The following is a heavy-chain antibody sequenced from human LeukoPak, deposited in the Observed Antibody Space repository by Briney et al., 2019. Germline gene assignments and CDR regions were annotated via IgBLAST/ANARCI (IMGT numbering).Heavy chain of an antibody. V-gene: IGHV3-66*01. D-gene: IGHD6-19*01. J-gene: IGHJ4*02. Sequence: GGSLGLSCAASGFTVSSNYMSWVLQAPGKGLEWVSVIYSGGSTYYADSVKGRFTISRDNSKNTLYLQMNSLRAEDTAVYYCASLIAVAGDFDYWGQGTLVTVSS. CDR3: ASLIAVAGDFDY. CDR1: GFTVSSNY. CDR2: IYSGGST.